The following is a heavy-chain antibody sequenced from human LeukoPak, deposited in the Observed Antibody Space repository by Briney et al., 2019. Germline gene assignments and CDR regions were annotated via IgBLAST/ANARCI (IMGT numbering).Heavy chain of an antibody. V-gene: IGHV4-59*01. D-gene: IGHD4-23*01. CDR2: IYYSGST. Sequence: SETLSLTCTVSGESISSYFWSWMRQPPGKGLEWIGCIYYSGSTKYKPSLKSRVTISVDTSKNQFSLRLGSVTTADTAVYYCARSPTVALIDYWGQGTLVTVSS. J-gene: IGHJ4*02. CDR1: GESISSYF. CDR3: ARSPTVALIDY.